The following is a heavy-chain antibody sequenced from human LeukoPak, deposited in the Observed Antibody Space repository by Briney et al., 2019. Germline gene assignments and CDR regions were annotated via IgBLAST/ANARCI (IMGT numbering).Heavy chain of an antibody. CDR1: GFTFSSYG. J-gene: IGHJ4*02. V-gene: IGHV3-30*02. CDR3: AKDLVGQWLVKDY. D-gene: IGHD6-19*01. CDR2: IRYDGSNK. Sequence: GGSLRLSCAASGFTFSSYGMHWVRQAPGKGLERVAFIRYDGSNKYYADSVKGRFTISRDNSKNTLYLQMNSLRAEDTAVYYCAKDLVGQWLVKDYWGQGTLVTVSS.